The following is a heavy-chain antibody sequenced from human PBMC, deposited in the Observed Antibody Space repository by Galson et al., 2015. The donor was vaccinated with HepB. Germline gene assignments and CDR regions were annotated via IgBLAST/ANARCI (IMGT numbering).Heavy chain of an antibody. D-gene: IGHD3-16*01. CDR3: ARWDSVWGNDY. CDR2: INSDGRST. CDR1: GFTFSSYW. Sequence: SLRLSCAASGFTFSSYWMYWVRQAPGKGLVWVSRINSDGRSTSYADSVKGRFTISRDNAKKTLYLQMNSLRVEDTAVYYCARWDSVWGNDYWGQGTLVTVSS. J-gene: IGHJ4*02. V-gene: IGHV3-74*01.